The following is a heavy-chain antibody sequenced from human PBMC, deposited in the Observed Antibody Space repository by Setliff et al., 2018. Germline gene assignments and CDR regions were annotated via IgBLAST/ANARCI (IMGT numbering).Heavy chain of an antibody. Sequence: SETLSLTCTVSGVSISSHYWSWVRQPPGKGLECIGDIYYTGSTKYNPSLWSRLTMSIDTSKKQFSLRLTSVSAADTAVYYCARLRKSTPHWYFDLWGRGTRGTVSS. CDR2: IYYTGST. CDR1: GVSISSHY. V-gene: IGHV4-59*11. J-gene: IGHJ2*01. CDR3: ARLRKSTPHWYFDL.